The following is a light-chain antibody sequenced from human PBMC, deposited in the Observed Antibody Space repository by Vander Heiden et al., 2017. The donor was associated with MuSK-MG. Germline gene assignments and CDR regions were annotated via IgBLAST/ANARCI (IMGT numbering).Light chain of an antibody. Sequence: DIQMTQSPSSLSASVADSVTITCRASQSVNTFLNWYQQIPGKAPKLLIYGAANLQTGVPSRFSGSGSGTEFTLTISSLQPEDAAIYFCQQSSSPTWTFGLGTKVEIK. CDR3: QQSSSPTWT. J-gene: IGKJ1*01. CDR1: QSVNTF. CDR2: GAA. V-gene: IGKV1-39*01.